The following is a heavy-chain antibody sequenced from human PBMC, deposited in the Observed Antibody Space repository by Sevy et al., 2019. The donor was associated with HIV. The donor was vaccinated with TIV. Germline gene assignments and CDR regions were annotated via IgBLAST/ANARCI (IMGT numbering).Heavy chain of an antibody. CDR2: ISSSSSYI. CDR1: GFTFSSYS. Sequence: GESLKISCAASGFTFSSYSMNWVRQAPGKGLEWVSSISSSSSYIYYADSVKGRFTISRDNAKNSLYLQMNSLRAEDTAVYYCARLDKDCSGGSCSYYYGMDVWGQGTTVTVSS. V-gene: IGHV3-21*01. CDR3: ARLDKDCSGGSCSYYYGMDV. D-gene: IGHD2-15*01. J-gene: IGHJ6*02.